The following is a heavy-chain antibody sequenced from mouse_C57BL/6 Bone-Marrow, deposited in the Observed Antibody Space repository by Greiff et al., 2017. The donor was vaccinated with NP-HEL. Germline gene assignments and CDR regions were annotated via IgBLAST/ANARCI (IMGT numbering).Heavy chain of an antibody. D-gene: IGHD2-3*01. CDR2: IDPANGNT. CDR1: GFNIKNTY. CDR3: AREDGYFLYYFDY. V-gene: IGHV14-3*01. J-gene: IGHJ2*01. Sequence: EVKLQQSVAELVRSGASVKLSCTASGFNIKNTYMHSVLQRPEQGLEWIGRIDPANGNTKYAPKFQGKATITADTSSNTAYLQLSSLTSEATAIYYCAREDGYFLYYFDYWGQGPTLTVSS.